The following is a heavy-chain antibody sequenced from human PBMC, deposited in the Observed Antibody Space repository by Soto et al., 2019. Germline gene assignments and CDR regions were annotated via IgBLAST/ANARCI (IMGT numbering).Heavy chain of an antibody. CDR2: INYSGST. CDR3: ASLAEYFQH. Sequence: QVQLQESGPGLVKPSETLSLTCTVSGGSISSYYWSWIRQPPGKGLEWIGYINYSGSTNYNPSLKIRLTISIDTSKTQFSLKLSSVTAADSAVYYCASLAEYFQHWGQGTLVTVSS. V-gene: IGHV4-59*08. CDR1: GGSISSYY. J-gene: IGHJ1*01.